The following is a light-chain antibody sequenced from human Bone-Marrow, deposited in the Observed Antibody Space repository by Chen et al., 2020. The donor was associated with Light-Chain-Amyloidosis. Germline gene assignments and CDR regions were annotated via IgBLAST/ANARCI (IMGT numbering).Light chain of an antibody. CDR1: QRISTY. CDR3: QQSYSMSSIT. V-gene: IGKV1-39*01. Sequence: DIQMTQSPSSLSASVGDRVTITCRASQRISTYLNWYQQKPGKAPKLLIHAASTLQSGVPLRFSGSGSGTDFILTISSVQPEDFAIYYCQQSYSMSSITFGQGTRLEIK. J-gene: IGKJ5*01. CDR2: AAS.